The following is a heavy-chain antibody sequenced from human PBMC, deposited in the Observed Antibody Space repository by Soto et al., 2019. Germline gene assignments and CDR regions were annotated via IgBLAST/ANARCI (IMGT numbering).Heavy chain of an antibody. CDR3: ARSMMVREVLFDL. CDR2: IYSGGSA. J-gene: IGHJ4*02. CDR1: GFSVSGKY. D-gene: IGHD3-10*01. V-gene: IGHV3-53*01. Sequence: QLVESGGGLIQPGGSLRLSCAVSGFSVSGKYMSWVRQAPGKGLDWVSVIYSGGSAYYADSVKGRFTISRDESQNTLYLQMNSLRAEDTAVYYCARSMMVREVLFDLWGQGTLVSVSS.